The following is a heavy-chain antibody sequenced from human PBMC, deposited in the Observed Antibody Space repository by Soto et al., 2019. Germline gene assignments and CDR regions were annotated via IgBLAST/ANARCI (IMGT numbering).Heavy chain of an antibody. J-gene: IGHJ4*02. CDR1: ADSFVTFY. Sequence: SETLSLTCTVSADSFVTFYWSWIRQSPGRGLEWIGYIYSSGLTKYNPSFESRVTMSVDTSKKQISLNLNSVTAADTAVYYCARWSDGYTFFFASWGQGTLVTVSS. D-gene: IGHD5-18*01. CDR2: IYSSGLT. V-gene: IGHV4-59*01. CDR3: ARWSDGYTFFFAS.